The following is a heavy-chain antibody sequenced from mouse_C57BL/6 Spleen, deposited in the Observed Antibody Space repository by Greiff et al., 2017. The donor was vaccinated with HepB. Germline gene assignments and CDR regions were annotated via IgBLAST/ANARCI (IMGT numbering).Heavy chain of an antibody. CDR3: ARALLLRSGGYFDV. Sequence: QVQLQQSGPELVKPGASVKISCKASGYAFSSSWMNWVKQRPGKGLEWIGRIYPGDGDTNYNGKFKGKATLTADKSSSTAYMQLSSLTSEDSAVYFCARALLLRSGGYFDVWGTGTTVTVSS. CDR1: GYAFSSSW. D-gene: IGHD1-1*01. CDR2: IYPGDGDT. J-gene: IGHJ1*03. V-gene: IGHV1-82*01.